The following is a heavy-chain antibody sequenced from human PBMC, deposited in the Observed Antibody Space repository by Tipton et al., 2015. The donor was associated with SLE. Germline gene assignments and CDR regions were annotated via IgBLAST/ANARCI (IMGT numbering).Heavy chain of an antibody. Sequence: LRLSCTVSGGSISSSGYDWGWIRQPPGKGLEWIGSFYHSGSIYYNPSLKSRVTMSIDTSKNQFTLKLSSVTDVDTAVYYCARTAGRSVKLWYFDLWGRGTLVTVSS. J-gene: IGHJ2*01. CDR3: ARTAGRSVKLWYFDL. D-gene: IGHD5-18*01. CDR2: FYHSGSI. V-gene: IGHV4-39*06. CDR1: GGSISSSGYD.